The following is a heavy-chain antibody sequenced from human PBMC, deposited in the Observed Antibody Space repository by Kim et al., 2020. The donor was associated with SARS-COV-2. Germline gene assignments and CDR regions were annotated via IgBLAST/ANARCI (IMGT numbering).Heavy chain of an antibody. CDR1: GFTFGDYA. D-gene: IGHD6-19*01. CDR3: AKDSYNSGYYSVGHYYGMDV. CDR2: ITWNSGNM. Sequence: GGSLRLSCAASGFTFGDYAMHWVRQAPGKGLEWVSGITWNSGNMGYADSVKGRFTISRDNAKNSLYLQMNRLRAEDTALYYCAKDSYNSGYYSVGHYYGMDVWGQGTTVTVS. V-gene: IGHV3-9*01. J-gene: IGHJ6*02.